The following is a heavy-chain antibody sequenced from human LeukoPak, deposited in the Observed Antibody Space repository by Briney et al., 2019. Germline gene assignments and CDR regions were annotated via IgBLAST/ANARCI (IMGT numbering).Heavy chain of an antibody. D-gene: IGHD3-10*01. CDR2: IYASGSA. CDR1: GGSISSNF. CDR3: GGRGF. Sequence: SETLSLTCTVSGGSISSNFWSWIRLPPGKGLEWIGCIYASGSANYNPSLKGRLTISVDTSNNQFSLTVRSVTAADTAVYYCGGRGFWGQGTLVSVSS. V-gene: IGHV4-4*09. J-gene: IGHJ4*02.